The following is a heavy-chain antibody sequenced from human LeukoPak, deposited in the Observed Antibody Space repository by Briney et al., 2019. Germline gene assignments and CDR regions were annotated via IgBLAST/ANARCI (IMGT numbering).Heavy chain of an antibody. CDR1: GYTFTSYA. V-gene: IGHV7-4-1*02. J-gene: IGHJ5*02. Sequence: GASVKVFCKASGYTFTSYAMNWVRQAPGQGLEWMGWINTNTGNPTYAQGFTGRFVFSLDTSVSTAYLQISSLKAEDTAVYYCARFVLMADTGNWFDPWGQGTLVTVSS. CDR3: ARFVLMADTGNWFDP. D-gene: IGHD2-8*01. CDR2: INTNTGNP.